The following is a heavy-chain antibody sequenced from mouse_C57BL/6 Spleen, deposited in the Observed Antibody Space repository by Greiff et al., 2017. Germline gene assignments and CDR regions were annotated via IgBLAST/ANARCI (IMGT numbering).Heavy chain of an antibody. CDR3: ARKLRDYFDY. CDR2: ISSGSSTI. CDR1: GFTFSDYG. Sequence: DVKLVESGGGLVKPGGSLQLSCAASGFTFSDYGMHWVRQAPEKGLEWVAYISSGSSTIYYADTVKGRFTISRDNAKNTLFLQMTSLRSEDTAMYYCARKLRDYFDYWGQGTTLTVSS. D-gene: IGHD1-1*01. V-gene: IGHV5-17*01. J-gene: IGHJ2*01.